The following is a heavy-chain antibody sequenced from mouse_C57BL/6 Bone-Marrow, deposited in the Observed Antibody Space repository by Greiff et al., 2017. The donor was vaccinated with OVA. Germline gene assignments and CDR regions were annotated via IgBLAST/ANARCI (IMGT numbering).Heavy chain of an antibody. CDR1: GFNITDDY. J-gene: IGHJ4*01. Sequence: EVKLVESGAELVRPGASVKLSCTASGFNITDDYMHWVKQRPEQGLEWIGWIDPENGDTEYASKFQGKATITADSSSNTAYLQLSRLTSEDTDVDYCATAYYSNLCYAMDYWGQGTSVTVSS. V-gene: IGHV14-4*01. CDR3: ATAYYSNLCYAMDY. CDR2: IDPENGDT. D-gene: IGHD2-5*01.